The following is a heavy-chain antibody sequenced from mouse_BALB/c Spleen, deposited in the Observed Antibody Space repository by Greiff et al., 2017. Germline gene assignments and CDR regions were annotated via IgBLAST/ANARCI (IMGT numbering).Heavy chain of an antibody. Sequence: EVMLVESGGGLVKPGGSLKLSCAASGFTFSSYAMSWVRQTPEKRLEWVASISSGGSTYYPDSVKGRFTISRDNARNILYLQMSSLRSEDTAMYYCAREGYYYGSSIPYAMDYWGQGTSVTVSS. J-gene: IGHJ4*01. CDR3: AREGYYYGSSIPYAMDY. D-gene: IGHD1-1*01. CDR2: ISSGGST. CDR1: GFTFSSYA. V-gene: IGHV5-6-5*01.